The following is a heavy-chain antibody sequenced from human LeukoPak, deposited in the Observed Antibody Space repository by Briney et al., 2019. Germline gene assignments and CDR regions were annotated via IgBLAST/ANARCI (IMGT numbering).Heavy chain of an antibody. V-gene: IGHV3-30*14. CDR3: ASGLSGLYFDY. J-gene: IGHJ4*02. D-gene: IGHD6-19*01. CDR2: ISDDGSNK. Sequence: PGGSLRLSCAASGFTFRTYAMNWVRQAPGKGLEWVAVISDDGSNKYYAESVKGQFTISRDNSKNTLYLQMNSLRAEDTAVYYCASGLSGLYFDYWGQGTLVTVSS. CDR1: GFTFRTYA.